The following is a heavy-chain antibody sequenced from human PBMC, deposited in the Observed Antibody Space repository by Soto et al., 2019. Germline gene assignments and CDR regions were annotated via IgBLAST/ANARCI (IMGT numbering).Heavy chain of an antibody. CDR2: INHSGST. J-gene: IGHJ6*02. V-gene: IGHV4-34*01. CDR1: CGSFSGYY. D-gene: IGHD3-10*01. Sequence: SETLSLTCAVYCGSFSGYYWSWIRQPPGKGLEWIGEINHSGSTNYNPSLKSRVTISVDTSKNQFSLKLSSVTAADTAVYYCARGRRTKNYYGSGSYFPYYYGMDVWGQGTTVT. CDR3: ARGRRTKNYYGSGSYFPYYYGMDV.